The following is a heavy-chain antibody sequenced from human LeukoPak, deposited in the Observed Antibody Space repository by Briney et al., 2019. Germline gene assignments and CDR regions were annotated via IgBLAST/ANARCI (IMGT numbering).Heavy chain of an antibody. D-gene: IGHD6-13*01. Sequence: GGSLRLSCAASGFTFSSYGMHWVRQAPGKGLEWVAFIRYDGSNKYYADSVKGRFTISRDNSKNTLYLQMNSLRAEDTAVYYCAKWQQFLSYYFDYWGQGTLVTVSS. J-gene: IGHJ4*02. CDR1: GFTFSSYG. V-gene: IGHV3-30*02. CDR3: AKWQQFLSYYFDY. CDR2: IRYDGSNK.